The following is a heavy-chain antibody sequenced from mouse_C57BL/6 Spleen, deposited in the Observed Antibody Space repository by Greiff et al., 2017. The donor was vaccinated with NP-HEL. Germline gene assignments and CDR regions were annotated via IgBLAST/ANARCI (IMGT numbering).Heavy chain of an antibody. J-gene: IGHJ3*01. CDR1: GYTFTSYW. CDR2: IDPSDSET. CDR3: ARWDTTEGFAY. Sequence: VQLQQPGAELVRPGSSVKLSCKASGYTFTSYWMHWVKQRPIQGLEWIGNIDPSDSETHYNQKFKDKATLTVDKSSSTAYMQLSSLTSEDSAVYYCARWDTTEGFAYWGQGTLVTVSA. V-gene: IGHV1-52*01. D-gene: IGHD1-1*01.